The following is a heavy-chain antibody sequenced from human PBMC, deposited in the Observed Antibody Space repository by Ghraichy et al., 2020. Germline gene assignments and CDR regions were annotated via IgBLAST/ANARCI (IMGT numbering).Heavy chain of an antibody. V-gene: IGHV1-69*13. D-gene: IGHD2-15*01. CDR2: IIPIFGTA. CDR1: GGTFSSYA. CDR3: ATPREYCSGGSCAFDY. Sequence: SVKVSCKASGGTFSSYAISWVRQAPGQGLEWMGGIIPIFGTANYAQKFQGRVTITADESTSTAYMELSSLRSEDTAVYYCATPREYCSGGSCAFDYWGQGTLVTVSS. J-gene: IGHJ4*02.